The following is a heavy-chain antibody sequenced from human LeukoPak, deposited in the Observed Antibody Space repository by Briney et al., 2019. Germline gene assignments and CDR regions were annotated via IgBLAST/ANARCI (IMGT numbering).Heavy chain of an antibody. CDR2: INEDGSKK. Sequence: GGSLRLSCAASGFIFDDYWMSWVRQAPGKGLEWVANINEDGSKKYYVDSVKGRFTISRDNAETSLYLQMNSLRGEDSAVYYCARDRYGYSCGGLWGQGALVTVSS. J-gene: IGHJ4*02. D-gene: IGHD2-21*01. V-gene: IGHV3-7*01. CDR1: GFIFDDYW. CDR3: ARDRYGYSCGGL.